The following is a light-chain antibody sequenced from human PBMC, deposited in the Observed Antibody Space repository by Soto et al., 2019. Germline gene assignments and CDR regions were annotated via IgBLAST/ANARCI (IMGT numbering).Light chain of an antibody. Sequence: DIQMAQAPSTLTASVGDVVTITCRASQVISSYLAWYQQKPGKAPKLLIYAASTLQSGVPSRFSGSGSGTAFTLTISSLQPEDFATYYCQKLNSYPINFGQGTRLAIK. J-gene: IGKJ5*01. CDR1: QVISSY. V-gene: IGKV1-9*01. CDR2: AAS. CDR3: QKLNSYPIN.